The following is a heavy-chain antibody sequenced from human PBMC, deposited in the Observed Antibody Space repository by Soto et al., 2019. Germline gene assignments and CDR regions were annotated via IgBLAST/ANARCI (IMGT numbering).Heavy chain of an antibody. CDR1: GYSFTSYW. J-gene: IGHJ6*02. V-gene: IGHV5-51*01. CDR3: ARQGGAAHNYYYYGMDV. CDR2: IYPGDSDT. Sequence: RGESLKISCKGSGYSFTSYWIGWVRQMPGKGLEWMGIIYPGDSDTRYSPSFQGQVTISADKSISTAYLQWSSLKASDTAMYYCARQGGAAHNYYYYGMDVWGQGTTVTVSS. D-gene: IGHD6-13*01.